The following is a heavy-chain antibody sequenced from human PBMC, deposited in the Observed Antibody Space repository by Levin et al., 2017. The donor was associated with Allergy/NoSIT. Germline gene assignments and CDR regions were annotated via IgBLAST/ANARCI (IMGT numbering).Heavy chain of an antibody. CDR1: GGSFSGNY. CDR2: INHSGSS. V-gene: IGHV4-34*01. J-gene: IGHJ2*01. D-gene: IGHD2-15*01. CDR3: ARGYCSGGSCYPNWFFDL. Sequence: SETLSLTCAVYGGSFSGNYWSWIRQPPGKGLEWIGEINHSGSSNHNPSLKSRVTISVDTSKNQFSLKLSSVTAADTAVYYCARGYCSGGSCYPNWFFDLWGRGTLVTVSS.